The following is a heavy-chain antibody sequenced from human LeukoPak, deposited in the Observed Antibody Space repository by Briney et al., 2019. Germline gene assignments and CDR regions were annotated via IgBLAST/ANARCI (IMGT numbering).Heavy chain of an antibody. V-gene: IGHV3-7*01. CDR3: VRDKLVRPRRLDR. Sequence: GGSLRLFCAAAGFTFSSYRMSWVRQAPGKGLEWVANIKDDGSEKREVNSGEGRFTIYIDNANNWLYLQMDSMRVEETSFYYCVRDKLVRPRRLDRWGQGTLVTVSS. D-gene: IGHD1-26*01. CDR1: GFTFSSYR. CDR2: IKDDGSEK. J-gene: IGHJ5*02.